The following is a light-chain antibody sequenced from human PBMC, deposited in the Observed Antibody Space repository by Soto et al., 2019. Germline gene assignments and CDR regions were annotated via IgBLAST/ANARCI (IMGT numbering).Light chain of an antibody. CDR2: EAS. Sequence: EIVMTQSPATLSVSPGERATLSCRASQSVGGNLAWYQQRPGQAPRLLIFEASTRATGIPARFSGSGSGTECTLSISSLQSEDFAVYYCQQSQEWASITFGRGTRLEIK. J-gene: IGKJ5*01. CDR1: QSVGGN. CDR3: QQSQEWASIT. V-gene: IGKV3-15*01.